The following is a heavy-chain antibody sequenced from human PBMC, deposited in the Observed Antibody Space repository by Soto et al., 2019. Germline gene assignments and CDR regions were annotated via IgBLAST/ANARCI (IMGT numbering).Heavy chain of an antibody. CDR1: GFIFSRYS. CDR2: IGTSGSYI. V-gene: IGHV3-21*04. CDR3: ARAGGSSSWYVVY. J-gene: IGHJ4*02. Sequence: PGGSLRLSCAVSGFIFSRYSMNWVRQAPGKGLEWVSSIGTSGSYIYDTDSVKGRFTISRDNTKDSLYLQMNSLRAEDTAVYYCARAGGSSSWYVVYWGQGTLVTVSS. D-gene: IGHD6-13*01.